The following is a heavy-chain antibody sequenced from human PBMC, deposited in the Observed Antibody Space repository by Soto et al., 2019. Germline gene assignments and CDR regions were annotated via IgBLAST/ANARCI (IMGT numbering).Heavy chain of an antibody. J-gene: IGHJ6*03. V-gene: IGHV1-69*04. CDR1: GGTFSSYT. CDR2: IIPILGIA. Sequence: ASVKVSCKASGGTFSSYTISWVRQAPGQGPEWMGRIIPILGIANYAQKFQGRVTITADKSTSTAYMELSSLRSEDTAVYYCARDYYCSSTSCYADYYYYMDVWGKGTTVTVSS. D-gene: IGHD2-2*01. CDR3: ARDYYCSSTSCYADYYYYMDV.